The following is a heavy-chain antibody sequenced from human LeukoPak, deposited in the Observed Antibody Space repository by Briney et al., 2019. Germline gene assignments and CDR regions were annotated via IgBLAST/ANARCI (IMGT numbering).Heavy chain of an antibody. Sequence: GGSLRLSCVASGFTFSNCAMSWVRQAPGKELEWVSTIGGSGTYYADSVKGRLTISRDNSKNTLYLQMNSLRAEDTAIYYCAREFDGGFDPWGQGTLVTVSS. V-gene: IGHV3-23*01. D-gene: IGHD3-16*01. CDR1: GFTFSNCA. CDR3: AREFDGGFDP. J-gene: IGHJ5*02. CDR2: IGGSGT.